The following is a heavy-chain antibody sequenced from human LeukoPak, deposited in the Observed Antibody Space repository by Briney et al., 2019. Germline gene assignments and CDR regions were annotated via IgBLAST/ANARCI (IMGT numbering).Heavy chain of an antibody. V-gene: IGHV4-59*08. Sequence: PSETLSLTCTVSGGSISSYYWSWIRQPPGKGLEWIGYIYYSGSTNYNPSLKSRVTISVDTSKNQFSLKLSSVTAADTAVYYWARRTIFGPPRPPYYYGMDVWGQGTTVTVSS. CDR3: ARRTIFGPPRPPYYYGMDV. D-gene: IGHD3-3*01. CDR1: GGSISSYY. CDR2: IYYSGST. J-gene: IGHJ6*02.